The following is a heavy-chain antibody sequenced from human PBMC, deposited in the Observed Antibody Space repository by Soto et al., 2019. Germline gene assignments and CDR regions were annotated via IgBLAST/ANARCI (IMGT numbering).Heavy chain of an antibody. J-gene: IGHJ5*02. CDR2: ISGSGGST. CDR1: GFTFSSYA. CDR3: AKDPNYDFWSGYYGVPNWFDP. D-gene: IGHD3-3*01. Sequence: EVQLLESGGGLVQPGGSLRLSCAASGFTFSSYAMSWVRQAPGKGLEWVSAISGSGGSTYYADSVKGRFTISRDNSKNTVYLQMNSLRAEDTAVYYCAKDPNYDFWSGYYGVPNWFDPWGQGTLVTVSS. V-gene: IGHV3-23*01.